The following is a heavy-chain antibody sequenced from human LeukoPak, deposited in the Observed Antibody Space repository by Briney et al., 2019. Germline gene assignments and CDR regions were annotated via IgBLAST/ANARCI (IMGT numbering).Heavy chain of an antibody. J-gene: IGHJ3*02. D-gene: IGHD3-22*01. Sequence: GASVKVSCKASGYTFTSYGISWVRQAPGQGLEWMGWISPYNGNTFYAQKLQDRVTMTTDTSTTTAYMELRSLRSDDTAVYYCARDRISMIPKDAFDIWGQGTMVTVSS. V-gene: IGHV1-18*01. CDR1: GYTFTSYG. CDR3: ARDRISMIPKDAFDI. CDR2: ISPYNGNT.